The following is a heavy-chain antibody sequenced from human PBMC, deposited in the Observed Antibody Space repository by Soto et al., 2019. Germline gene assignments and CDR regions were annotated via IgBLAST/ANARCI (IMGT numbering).Heavy chain of an antibody. CDR2: IYYSGST. Sequence: SETLSLTCTVSGGSVSSGSYYWSWIRQPPGKGLEWIGYIYYSGSTNYNPSLKSRVTISVDTSKNQFSLKLSSVTAADTAVYYCARDRTTLWIQPLLYGMDVWGQGTTVTVS. CDR3: ARDRTTLWIQPLLYGMDV. D-gene: IGHD5-18*01. V-gene: IGHV4-61*01. J-gene: IGHJ6*02. CDR1: GGSVSSGSYY.